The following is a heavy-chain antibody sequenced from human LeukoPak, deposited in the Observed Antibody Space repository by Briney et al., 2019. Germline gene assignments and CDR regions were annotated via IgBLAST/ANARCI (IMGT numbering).Heavy chain of an antibody. D-gene: IGHD1-26*01. CDR3: ARDIALSGSYYDQPPNAFDI. Sequence: PSETLSLTCTVSGGSISSSSYYWGWIRQPPGKGLEWIGSIYYSGSTYYNPSLKSRVTISVDTSKNQFSLKLSSVTAADTAVYYCARDIALSGSYYDQPPNAFDIWGQGTMVTVSS. CDR1: GGSISSSSYY. J-gene: IGHJ3*02. V-gene: IGHV4-39*07. CDR2: IYYSGST.